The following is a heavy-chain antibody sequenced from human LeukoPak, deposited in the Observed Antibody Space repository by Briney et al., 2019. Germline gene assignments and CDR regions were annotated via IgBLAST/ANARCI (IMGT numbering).Heavy chain of an antibody. CDR2: ISYDGSNK. CDR1: GFTFSSYA. Sequence: GGSLRLSCAASGFTFSSYAMHWVRQAPGKGLEWVAVISYDGSNKYYADSVKGRFTTSRDNSKNTLYLQMNSLRAEDTAVYYCARGGDTMVRGVIINYWGQGTLVTVSS. D-gene: IGHD3-10*01. V-gene: IGHV3-30-3*01. J-gene: IGHJ4*02. CDR3: ARGGDTMVRGVIINY.